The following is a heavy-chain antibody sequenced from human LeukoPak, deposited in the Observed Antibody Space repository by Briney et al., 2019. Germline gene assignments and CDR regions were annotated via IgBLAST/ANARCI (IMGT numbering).Heavy chain of an antibody. V-gene: IGHV3-23*01. D-gene: IGHD3-22*01. J-gene: IGHJ5*02. CDR1: GFTFNIYA. CDR3: ARDRPNYHESNGHYYQRDGDH. Sequence: ASVKVSCKASGFTFNIYAMSWVRLAPGKGLQWVASMCGSAGCTYYADSVKGRFTISRDNSKNTLYLQMNSLRAEDTAIYYCARDRPNYHESNGHYYQRDGDHWGQGTLVTVSS. CDR2: MCGSAGCT.